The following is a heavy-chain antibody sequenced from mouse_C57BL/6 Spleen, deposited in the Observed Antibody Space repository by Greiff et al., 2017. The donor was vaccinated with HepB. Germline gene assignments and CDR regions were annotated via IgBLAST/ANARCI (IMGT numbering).Heavy chain of an antibody. D-gene: IGHD1-1*01. Sequence: VQLQQPGAELVRPGSSVKLSCKASGYTFTSYWMDWVKQRPGQGLEWIGNIYPSDGETHYNQKFKIKATLTVDKSPSTAYMQLSSLTSEDSAVYYCARVTTNIGFDYWGQGTTLTVSS. J-gene: IGHJ2*01. CDR3: ARVTTNIGFDY. CDR1: GYTFTSYW. V-gene: IGHV1-61*01. CDR2: IYPSDGET.